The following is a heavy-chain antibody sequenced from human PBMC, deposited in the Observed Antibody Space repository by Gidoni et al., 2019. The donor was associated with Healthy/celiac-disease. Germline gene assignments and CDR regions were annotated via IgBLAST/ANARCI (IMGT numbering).Heavy chain of an antibody. Sequence: QVQLVQSGAEVKKPGASVKVSCKASGCTFTSYYMHWVRQAPGQGLEWMGIINPSGGSTSYAQKFQGRVTMTRDTSTSTVYMELSSLRSEDTAVYYCARDSSYYYDSSGYPDYFDYWGQGTLVTVSS. J-gene: IGHJ4*02. CDR3: ARDSSYYYDSSGYPDYFDY. CDR1: GCTFTSYY. V-gene: IGHV1-46*01. CDR2: INPSGGST. D-gene: IGHD3-22*01.